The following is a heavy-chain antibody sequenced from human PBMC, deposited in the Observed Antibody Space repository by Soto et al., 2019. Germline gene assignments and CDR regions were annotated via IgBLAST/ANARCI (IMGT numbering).Heavy chain of an antibody. CDR2: IIPILGIA. J-gene: IGHJ6*03. V-gene: IGHV1-69*02. Sequence: QVQLVQSGAEVKKPGSSVKVSCKASGGTFSSYTISWVRQAPGQGLEWMGRIIPILGIANYAQKFQGRVTITAEKSTSTAYMELSSLRSEDTAVYYCARGTKYCSSTSCYYYYYYMDVWGKGTTVTVSS. CDR3: ARGTKYCSSTSCYYYYYYMDV. CDR1: GGTFSSYT. D-gene: IGHD2-2*01.